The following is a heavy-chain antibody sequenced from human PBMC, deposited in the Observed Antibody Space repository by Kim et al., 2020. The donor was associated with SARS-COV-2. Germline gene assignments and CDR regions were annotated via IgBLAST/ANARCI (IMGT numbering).Heavy chain of an antibody. V-gene: IGHV3-48*02. CDR3: ARDIVVVPAAIRWFDP. J-gene: IGHJ5*02. Sequence: GGSLRLSCAASGFTFSSYSMNWVRQAPGKGLELVSYISSSSSTIYYADSVKGRFTISRDNAKNSLYLQMNSLRDEDTAVYYCARDIVVVPAAIRWFDPWGQGTLVTVSS. CDR1: GFTFSSYS. D-gene: IGHD2-2*02. CDR2: ISSSSSTI.